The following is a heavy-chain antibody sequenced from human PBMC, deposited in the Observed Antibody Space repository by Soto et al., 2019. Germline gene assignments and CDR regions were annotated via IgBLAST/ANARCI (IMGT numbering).Heavy chain of an antibody. CDR1: GFTFGDYA. V-gene: IGHV3-49*03. Sequence: GGSLRLSCTASGFTFGDYAMSWFRQAPGKGLEWVGFIRSKAYGGTTEYAASVKGRFTISRDDSKSIAYLQMNSLKTEDTAVYYCTWIKYYDILTGYGHPTDWGQGTLVTVSS. J-gene: IGHJ4*02. D-gene: IGHD3-9*01. CDR2: IRSKAYGGTT. CDR3: TWIKYYDILTGYGHPTD.